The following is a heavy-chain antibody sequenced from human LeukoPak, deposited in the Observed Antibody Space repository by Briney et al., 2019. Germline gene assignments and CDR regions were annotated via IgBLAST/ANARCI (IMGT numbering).Heavy chain of an antibody. CDR3: ARKKYPYYSDSRGPFDS. Sequence: SVKVSCKASGYTFTDYYIHWVRQAPGQGLEWMGWMNPNSGGTNYAQNFQGRVTMTRDTSISTAYMEVSRLRSDDTAVYYCARKKYPYYSDSRGPFDSWGQGTLVTVSS. CDR1: GYTFTDYY. CDR2: MNPNSGGT. D-gene: IGHD3-22*01. J-gene: IGHJ5*01. V-gene: IGHV1-2*02.